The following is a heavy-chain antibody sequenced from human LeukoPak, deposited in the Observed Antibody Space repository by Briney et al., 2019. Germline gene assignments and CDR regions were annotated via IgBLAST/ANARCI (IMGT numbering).Heavy chain of an antibody. D-gene: IGHD6-6*01. CDR2: INPNSGGT. V-gene: IGHV1-2*02. CDR3: ARDGRYSSSPYYGMDV. J-gene: IGHJ6*02. Sequence: ASVKVSCKASGYTFTGYYMHWVRQAPGQGLEWMGWINPNSGGTNYAQKFQGRVTMTRDTSTSTAYMELSRLRSDDTAVYYCARDGRYSSSPYYGMDVWGQGTTVTVSS. CDR1: GYTFTGYY.